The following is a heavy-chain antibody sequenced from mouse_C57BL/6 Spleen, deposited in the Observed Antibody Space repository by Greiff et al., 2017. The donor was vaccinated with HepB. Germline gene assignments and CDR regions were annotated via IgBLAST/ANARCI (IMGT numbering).Heavy chain of an antibody. Sequence: QVQLQQSGAELVRPGASVTLSCKASGYTFTDYEMHWVKQTPVHGLEWIGAIDPETGGTAYTQKFKGKAILTADKSSSTAYMELRSLTSEDSAVYYCTSGVLRWYFDVWGTGTTVTVSS. CDR1: GYTFTDYE. J-gene: IGHJ1*03. V-gene: IGHV1-15*01. CDR2: IDPETGGT. CDR3: TSGVLRWYFDV. D-gene: IGHD1-1*01.